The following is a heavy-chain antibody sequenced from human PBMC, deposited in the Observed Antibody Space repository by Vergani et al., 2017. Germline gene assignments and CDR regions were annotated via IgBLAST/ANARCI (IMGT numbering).Heavy chain of an antibody. Sequence: QVQLQESGPGLVKPPGTLSLTCAVSGDSISSNNCWTWVRQPPGKGLEWIGEICHTEDTKYSPSLKSRVTISVDKSKNQFSLKLSSVTAADTAVYYCARFLTGTTIYYYYGMDVWGQGTTVTVSS. CDR3: ARFLTGTTIYYYYGMDV. CDR1: GDSISSNNC. CDR2: ICHTEDT. J-gene: IGHJ6*02. D-gene: IGHD1-20*01. V-gene: IGHV4-4*03.